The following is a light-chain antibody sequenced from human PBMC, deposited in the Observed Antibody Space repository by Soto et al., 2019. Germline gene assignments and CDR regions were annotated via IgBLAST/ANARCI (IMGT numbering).Light chain of an antibody. V-gene: IGKV3-20*01. CDR2: AAS. Sequence: EIRVRLYTGALALSPGKRATLSCRASQSVSSSYLVWHQQKPGQAPRLLIYAASRRATGIAARFSGSGSGTDFTLTISRLEPEDFAVYYCQQYGISRWTFAQG. CDR3: QQYGISRWT. J-gene: IGKJ1*01. CDR1: QSVSSSY.